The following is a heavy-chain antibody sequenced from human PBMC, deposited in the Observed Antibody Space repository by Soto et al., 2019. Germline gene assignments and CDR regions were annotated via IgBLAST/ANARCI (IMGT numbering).Heavy chain of an antibody. V-gene: IGHV1-3*01. CDR1: GYTFTSYA. CDR2: INAGNGNT. CDR3: AREGQLLYYDY. Sequence: ASVKVSYKASGYTFTSYAMHWVRQAPGQRLEWMGWINAGNGNTKYSQKFQGRVTITRDTSASTAYMELSSLRSEDTAVYYCAREGQLLYYDYWGQGTLVTVSS. D-gene: IGHD2-2*01. J-gene: IGHJ4*02.